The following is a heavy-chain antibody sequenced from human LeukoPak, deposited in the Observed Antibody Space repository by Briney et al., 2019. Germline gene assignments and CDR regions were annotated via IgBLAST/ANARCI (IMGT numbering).Heavy chain of an antibody. CDR2: VHTSGS. V-gene: IGHV4-4*07. CDR1: GVSIGSYY. D-gene: IGHD3-10*01. CDR3: ARDDSEWPGILDS. J-gene: IGHJ4*02. Sequence: SETLSLTCSVSGVSIGSYYWSWIRQPAGRGLEWIGRVHTSGSNYNPSLKSRVTMSVVTSKNQLSLKLSSVTAADTALYYCARDDSEWPGILDSWGQGTLVTVSS.